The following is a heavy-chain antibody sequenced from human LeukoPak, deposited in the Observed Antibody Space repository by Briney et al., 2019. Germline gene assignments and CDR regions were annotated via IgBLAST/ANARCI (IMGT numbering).Heavy chain of an antibody. CDR2: INCNGGGT. V-gene: IGHV1-2*06. J-gene: IGHJ5*02. Sequence: ASVKVSCKASGYTFTGYYIHWVRQAPGQGLEWMGRINCNGGGTSYAQKFQGRVAMTRDTSISTAYMELDRLTSDDTAVYYCARDYGPYPGCSWFDPWGQGTLVTVSS. CDR3: ARDYGPYPGCSWFDP. CDR1: GYTFTGYY. D-gene: IGHD2-21*01.